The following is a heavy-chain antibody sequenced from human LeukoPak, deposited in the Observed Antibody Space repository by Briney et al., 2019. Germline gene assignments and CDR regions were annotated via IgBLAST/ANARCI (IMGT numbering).Heavy chain of an antibody. CDR3: ARGRQREYQLLYGAFDI. V-gene: IGHV3-48*01. D-gene: IGHD2-2*02. J-gene: IGHJ3*02. CDR1: GFTFSSYS. Sequence: TGGSLRLSCAASGFTFSSYSMNWVRQAPGKGLEWVSYISSSSSTIYYADSVKSRFTISRDNAKNSLYLQMNSLRAEDTAVYYCARGRQREYQLLYGAFDIWGQGTMVTVSS. CDR2: ISSSSSTI.